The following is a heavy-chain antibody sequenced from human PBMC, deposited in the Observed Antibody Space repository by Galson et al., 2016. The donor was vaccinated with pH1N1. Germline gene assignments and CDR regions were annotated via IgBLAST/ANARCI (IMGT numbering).Heavy chain of an antibody. CDR1: GYTFTDYY. CDR2: INPNSDVT. CDR3: ARDSKGGIPFHY. J-gene: IGHJ4*02. Sequence: SVKVSCKASGYTFTDYYIHWVRQAPGKGLGWMGWINPNSDVTKYAQKFQDRVTMTRDTSINTAYMELSGLTSDDTAVYYCARDSKGGIPFHYWGQGTLVTLSS. V-gene: IGHV1-2*02. D-gene: IGHD1-26*01.